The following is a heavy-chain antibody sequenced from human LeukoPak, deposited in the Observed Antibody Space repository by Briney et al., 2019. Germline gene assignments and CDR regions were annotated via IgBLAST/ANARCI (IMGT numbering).Heavy chain of an antibody. CDR3: ARHVDTNWFDP. V-gene: IGHV4-59*08. CDR2: THYSGNT. J-gene: IGHJ5*02. D-gene: IGHD3-9*01. CDR1: GCSITTYY. Sequence: SETLSLTCTVSGCSITTYYWSWIRQPPGKGLEWIGYTHYSGNTNYNPSLKSRVTMSVDTSKNQFSLKLSSVTAADTAVYYCARHVDTNWFDPWGQGTLVTVSS.